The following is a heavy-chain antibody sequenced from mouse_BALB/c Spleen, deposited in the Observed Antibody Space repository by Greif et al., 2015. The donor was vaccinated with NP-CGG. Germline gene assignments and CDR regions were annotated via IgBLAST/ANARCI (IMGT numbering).Heavy chain of an antibody. CDR3: ARWGRYDGYAMDY. CDR1: GFTFSSFG. D-gene: IGHD2-14*01. Sequence: EVLLVESGGGLVQPGGSRKLSCAASGFTFSSFGMHWVRQAPEKGLEWVAYISSGSSTIYYADTVKGRFTNSRDTPKNTLCLQMTSLRSEDSAMYYCARWGRYDGYAMDYWGQGTSVTVAS. J-gene: IGHJ4*01. CDR2: ISSGSSTI. V-gene: IGHV5-17*02.